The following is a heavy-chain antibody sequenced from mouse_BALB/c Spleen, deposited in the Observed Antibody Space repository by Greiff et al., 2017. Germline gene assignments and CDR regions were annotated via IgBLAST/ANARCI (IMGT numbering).Heavy chain of an antibody. V-gene: IGHV1-4*02. Sequence: VQLQQSAAELARPGASVKMSCKASGYTFTSYTMHWVKQRPGQGLEWIGYINPSSGYTEYNQKFKDKTTLTADKSSSTAYMQLSSLTSEDSAVYYCASPNSFFAYWGQGTLVTVSA. CDR3: ASPNSFFAY. J-gene: IGHJ3*01. CDR2: INPSSGYT. CDR1: GYTFTSYT.